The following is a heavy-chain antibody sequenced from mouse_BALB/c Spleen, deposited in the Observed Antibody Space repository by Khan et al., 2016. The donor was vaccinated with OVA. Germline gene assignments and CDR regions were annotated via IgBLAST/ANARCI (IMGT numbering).Heavy chain of an antibody. CDR1: GYSLTRYG. CDR2: IWAGGST. CDR3: ARLEDI. V-gene: IGHV2-9*02. Sequence: VELVESGPGLVVPSQSLSITCTVYGYSLTRYGVHWVRQPPGKGLEWLGLIWAGGSTNYNWALMSRLSISKDNSKSQVFLKMNSLQTDDTAMYYCARLEDIWGQGTTLTVSS. J-gene: IGHJ2*01. D-gene: IGHD1-3*01.